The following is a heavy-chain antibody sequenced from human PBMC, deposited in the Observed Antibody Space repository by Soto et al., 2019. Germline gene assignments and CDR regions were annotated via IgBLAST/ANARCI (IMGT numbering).Heavy chain of an antibody. CDR1: GDSISTRSNY. CDR3: ATSYGNAWYTF. V-gene: IGHV4-39*07. D-gene: IGHD6-13*01. CDR2: IYYTGGT. J-gene: IGHJ4*02. Sequence: SETLSLACTVSGDSISTRSNYWGWIRQPPGKGLEWIGSIYYTGGTYYNPSLKSRVTISVDTSKNQFSLQLTSVTVADTAVYNCATSYGNAWYTFWGQGTQVTVSS.